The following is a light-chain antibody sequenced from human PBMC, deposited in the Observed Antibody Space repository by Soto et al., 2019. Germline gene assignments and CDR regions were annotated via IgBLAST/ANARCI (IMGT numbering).Light chain of an antibody. CDR2: GAS. Sequence: ETVLTQSPATLSLSPGETATLSCRASQSVRIFLAWYQQKPGQTPRLLIYGASSRATGVPARFSGSGSGTEFTLTISSLQSEDFGVYYCQQYNNWPPITFGQGTRLEI. CDR1: QSVRIF. CDR3: QQYNNWPPIT. J-gene: IGKJ5*01. V-gene: IGKV3-15*01.